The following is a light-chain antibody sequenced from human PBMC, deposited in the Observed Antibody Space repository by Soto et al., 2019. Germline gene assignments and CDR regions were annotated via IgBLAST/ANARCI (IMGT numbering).Light chain of an antibody. CDR1: QSISYY. J-gene: IGKJ1*01. CDR3: QQNYSTPWT. CDR2: TTS. Sequence: DIQMTQSPSSLSASVGDRVTITCRASQSISYYLNWYQQKPGRAPRLLIYTTSSLQSGVPSKFSGSASGTDFSLTTSSLQPEDFATYYCQQNYSTPWTFGQGTKVEIK. V-gene: IGKV1-39*01.